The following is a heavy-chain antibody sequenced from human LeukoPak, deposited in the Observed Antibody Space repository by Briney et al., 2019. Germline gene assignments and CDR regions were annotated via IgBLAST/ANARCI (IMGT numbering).Heavy chain of an antibody. D-gene: IGHD4-17*01. V-gene: IGHV4-34*01. Sequence: SETLSLTCAVYGGSFSGYYWSWIRQPPGKGPDLIGEIDHSGSTNYNPSLKSRVTISVDTSKNQFSLKLSSVTAADTAVYYCARTYGDYGWYFDLWGRGTLVTVSS. CDR3: ARTYGDYGWYFDL. CDR2: IDHSGST. J-gene: IGHJ2*01. CDR1: GGSFSGYY.